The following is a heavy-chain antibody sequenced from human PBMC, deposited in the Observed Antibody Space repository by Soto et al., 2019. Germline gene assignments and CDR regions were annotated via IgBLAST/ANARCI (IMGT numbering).Heavy chain of an antibody. CDR1: GFTFSIYV. D-gene: IGHD6-6*01. CDR2: VSGSAGST. V-gene: IGHV3-23*01. Sequence: EVQLLESGGGLVQPGGSLRLTCAASGFTFSIYVMTWVRQAPGKGLEWVSAVSGSAGSTYYADSVKGRFSISRDNSKNTFYLQMNSLTADDTAVYYCARVQGTARNAFDVWGHGTMVTVSS. J-gene: IGHJ3*01. CDR3: ARVQGTARNAFDV.